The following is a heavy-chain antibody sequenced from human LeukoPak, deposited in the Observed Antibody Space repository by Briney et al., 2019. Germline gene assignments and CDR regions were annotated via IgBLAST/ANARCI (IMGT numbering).Heavy chain of an antibody. CDR1: LASISGSNYY. J-gene: IGHJ4*02. D-gene: IGHD1-26*01. CDR3: AKRGGSGLIDY. CDR2: IYSSGST. Sequence: PSETLSLTCAVSLASISGSNYYGVGIRQPPGKGLEWIGNIYSSGSTYYNASLKSRVTISIDTSKNQFSLRLNSVTAADTAMYYCAKRGGSGLIDYWGQGTRVTVSS. V-gene: IGHV4-39*01.